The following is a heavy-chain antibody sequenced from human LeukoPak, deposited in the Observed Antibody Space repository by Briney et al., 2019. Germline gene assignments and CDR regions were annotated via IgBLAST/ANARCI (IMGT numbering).Heavy chain of an antibody. Sequence: SETLSLTCTVSGGSISSYYWSWIRQPAGKGLEWIGRIYTSGSTNYNPSLKSRVTMSVDTSKNQFSLKLSSVTAADTAVYYCARDFSSGWYGRSAFDIWGQGTMVTVPS. CDR2: IYTSGST. J-gene: IGHJ3*02. V-gene: IGHV4-4*07. CDR3: ARDFSSGWYGRSAFDI. CDR1: GGSISSYY. D-gene: IGHD6-19*01.